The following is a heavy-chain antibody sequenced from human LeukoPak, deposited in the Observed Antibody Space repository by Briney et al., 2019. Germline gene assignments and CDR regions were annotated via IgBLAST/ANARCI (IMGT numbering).Heavy chain of an antibody. Sequence: PGGSLRLSCAASGFTFSSYNMNWVRQAPGRGLEWVSSISGSSSNIYYADSVKGRFTISRDNAKNSLYLQMNSMTAEHTAVYYCARDRAPHCSGGRCSSFDYWGQGTLATVSS. J-gene: IGHJ4*02. D-gene: IGHD2-15*01. CDR2: ISGSSSNI. CDR1: GFTFSSYN. V-gene: IGHV3-21*01. CDR3: ARDRAPHCSGGRCSSFDY.